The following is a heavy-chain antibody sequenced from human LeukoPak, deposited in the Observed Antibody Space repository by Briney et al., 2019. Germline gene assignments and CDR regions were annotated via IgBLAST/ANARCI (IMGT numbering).Heavy chain of an antibody. CDR2: IIPIFGTA. CDR3: ARGEWRELVYAN. Sequence: SVKVSCKASGGTFSSYAISWVRQAPGQGLEWMGGIIPIFGTANYAQKFQGRVTITADESTSTAYMGLSSLRSEDTAVYYCARGEWRELVYANWGQGTLVTVSS. CDR1: GGTFSSYA. V-gene: IGHV1-69*01. J-gene: IGHJ4*02. D-gene: IGHD1-26*01.